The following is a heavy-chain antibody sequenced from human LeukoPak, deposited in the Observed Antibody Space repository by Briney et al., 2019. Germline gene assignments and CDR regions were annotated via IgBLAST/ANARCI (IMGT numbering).Heavy chain of an antibody. CDR3: ARGISGWYFYYFDY. Sequence: GASVTVSCTASGYTFTGYYMHWVRQAPGQGLDWMGWINPNSGGTNYAQKFQGRVTMTRDTSISTAYMELSRLRSDDTAAYYCARGISGWYFYYFDYWGQGTLVTVSS. CDR1: GYTFTGYY. V-gene: IGHV1-2*02. J-gene: IGHJ4*02. CDR2: INPNSGGT. D-gene: IGHD6-19*01.